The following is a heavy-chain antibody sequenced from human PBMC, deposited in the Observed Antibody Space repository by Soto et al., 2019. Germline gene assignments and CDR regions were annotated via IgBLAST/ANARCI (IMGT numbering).Heavy chain of an antibody. CDR1: GFTFSSYA. D-gene: IGHD3-3*01. Sequence: QVQLVESGGGVVQPGRSLRLSCAASGFTFSSYAMHWVRQAPGKGLEWVAVISYDGNNKNYADSVKGRFTISRDNSKNTLYLQMNSLRTEDTAVYYCARAVRGTITILGVVTATDYWGQGTLVTVSS. CDR3: ARAVRGTITILGVVTATDY. CDR2: ISYDGNNK. V-gene: IGHV3-30-3*01. J-gene: IGHJ4*02.